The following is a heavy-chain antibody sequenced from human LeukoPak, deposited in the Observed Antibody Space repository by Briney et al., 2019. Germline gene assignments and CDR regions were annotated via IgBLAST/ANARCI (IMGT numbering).Heavy chain of an antibody. J-gene: IGHJ3*02. CDR2: IYYSGST. D-gene: IGHD5-18*01. CDR1: GGSISSSSYY. CDR3: ARHLTAMGPIGAFDI. V-gene: IGHV4-39*01. Sequence: SETLSLTCTVSGGSISSSSYYWGRIRQPPGKGLEWIGSIYYSGSTYYNPSLKSRVTISVDTSKNQFSLKLGSVTAADTAVYYCARHLTAMGPIGAFDIWGQGTMVTVSS.